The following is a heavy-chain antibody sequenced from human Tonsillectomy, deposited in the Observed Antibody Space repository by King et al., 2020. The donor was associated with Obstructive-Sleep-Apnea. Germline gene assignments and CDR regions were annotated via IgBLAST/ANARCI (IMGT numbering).Heavy chain of an antibody. CDR3: AREGRGGDCYTDDAFDI. V-gene: IGHV4-39*07. CDR2: IYYSGSS. CDR1: GGSLSSSSNY. J-gene: IGHJ3*02. Sequence: QLQESGPGLVKPSETLSLTCTVSGGSLSSSSNYWDWIRQPPGKGLEWIGSIYYSGSSYYNPSLKSRVTISVDTSKNQFSLKLSSVTAADTALYYCAREGRGGDCYTDDAFDIWGQGTMVTVSS. D-gene: IGHD2-21*02.